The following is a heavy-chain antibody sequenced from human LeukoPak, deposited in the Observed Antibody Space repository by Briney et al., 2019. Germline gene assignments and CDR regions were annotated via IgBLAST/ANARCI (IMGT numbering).Heavy chain of an antibody. D-gene: IGHD6-13*01. CDR3: ARMGGEAAADFDY. J-gene: IGHJ4*02. V-gene: IGHV1-69*04. Sequence: GASVKVSCKASGGTFSSYAISWVRQAPGQGLEWMGRIIPILGIANYAQKFQGRVTITADKSTSTAYMELSSLRSEDTAVYYCARMGGEAAADFDYWGQGTLVTVSS. CDR1: GGTFSSYA. CDR2: IIPILGIA.